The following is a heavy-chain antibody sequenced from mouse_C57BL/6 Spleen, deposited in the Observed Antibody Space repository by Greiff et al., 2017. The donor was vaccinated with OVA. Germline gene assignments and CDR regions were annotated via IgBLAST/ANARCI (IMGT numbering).Heavy chain of an antibody. Sequence: EVKLMESGGDLVKPGGSLKLSCAASGFTFSSYGMSWVRQTPDKRLEWVATISSGGSYTYYPDSVKGRFTISRDNAKNTLYLQMSSLKSEDTAMYYCARHYGNAFDYWGQGTTLTVSS. D-gene: IGHD2-1*01. J-gene: IGHJ2*01. V-gene: IGHV5-6*01. CDR2: ISSGGSYT. CDR3: ARHYGNAFDY. CDR1: GFTFSSYG.